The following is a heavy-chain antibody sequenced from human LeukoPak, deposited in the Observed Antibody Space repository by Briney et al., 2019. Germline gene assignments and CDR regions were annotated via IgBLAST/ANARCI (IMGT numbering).Heavy chain of an antibody. CDR3: AREKWEPPYYYFGLDV. V-gene: IGHV1-69*01. Sequence: SVKVSCKDSGGTLSSYAISWVRQAPGQGLEWMGGIFPFFGTPNYAQKFQGRLTLIADESTNMAYMELSSLRSEDTAIYYCAREKWEPPYYYFGLDVWGQGTTVTVSS. CDR2: IFPFFGTP. CDR1: GGTLSSYA. D-gene: IGHD1-26*01. J-gene: IGHJ6*02.